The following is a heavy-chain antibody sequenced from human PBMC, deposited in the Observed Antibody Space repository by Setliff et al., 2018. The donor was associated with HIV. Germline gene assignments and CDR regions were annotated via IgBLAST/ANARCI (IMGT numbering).Heavy chain of an antibody. CDR3: VRRDGRLLNGFDF. Sequence: GESLKISCKGSGYTFSNYYITWVRQVPGKGLEWMGRMNPADFYTDYSPSFQGHVTISVEKPIATAYLQWSSLKTSDTAIYYCVRRDGRLLNGFDFWGQGTMVTVSS. J-gene: IGHJ3*01. D-gene: IGHD2-21*02. CDR1: GYTFSNYY. CDR2: MNPADFYT. V-gene: IGHV5-10-1*01.